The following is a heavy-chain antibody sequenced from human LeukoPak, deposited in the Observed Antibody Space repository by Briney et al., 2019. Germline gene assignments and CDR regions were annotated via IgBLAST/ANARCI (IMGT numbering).Heavy chain of an antibody. CDR3: ARLTSGWYVIY. V-gene: IGHV4-39*01. CDR1: GGSISSRTYY. D-gene: IGHD6-19*01. J-gene: IGHJ4*02. CDR2: VHYSGTT. Sequence: SETLSLTCTVSGGSISSRTYYWGWVRQPPGKGPEWIASVHYSGTTYYNPSLKSRVTISVDTSKNQFSLKLSSVTDADTAIYYCARLTSGWYVIYWGQGTLVTVS.